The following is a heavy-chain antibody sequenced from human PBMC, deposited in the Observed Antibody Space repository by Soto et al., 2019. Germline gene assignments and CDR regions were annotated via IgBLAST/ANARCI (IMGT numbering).Heavy chain of an antibody. CDR3: ARVQSVAEPTGYSKDV. D-gene: IGHD6-19*01. Sequence: QVQLQESGPGLLKPSETLSLTCSVSGGSINNYFWSWIRQPPGKGLDFIGYISYTGYTNQNHSLRSRVTLSVDMYNNRFSLKLNSVNAADTAVYYCARVQSVAEPTGYSKDVWGQGTTVTVSS. CDR1: GGSINNYF. V-gene: IGHV4-59*01. CDR2: ISYTGYT. J-gene: IGHJ6*02.